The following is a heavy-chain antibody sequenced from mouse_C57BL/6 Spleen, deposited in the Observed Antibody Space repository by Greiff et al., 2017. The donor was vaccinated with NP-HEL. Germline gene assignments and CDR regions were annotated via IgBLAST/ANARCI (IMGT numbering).Heavy chain of an antibody. CDR1: GYTFTDYY. CDR2: INPNNGGT. D-gene: IGHD4-1*01. V-gene: IGHV1-26*01. J-gene: IGHJ3*01. Sequence: VQLKQSGPELVKPGASVKISCKASGYTFTDYYMNWVKQSHGKSLEWIGDINPNNGGTSYNQKFKGKATLTVDKSSSTAYMELRSLTSEDSAVYYCARSTGTGFAYWGQGTLVTVSA. CDR3: ARSTGTGFAY.